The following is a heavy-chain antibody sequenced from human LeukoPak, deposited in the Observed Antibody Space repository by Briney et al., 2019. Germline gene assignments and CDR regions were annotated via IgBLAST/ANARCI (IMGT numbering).Heavy chain of an antibody. CDR2: INRDGSER. V-gene: IGHV3-7*05. CDR1: GFTCSSYW. D-gene: IGHD6-19*01. Sequence: GGSLRLSCAASGFTCSSYWMRWVRQAPGKGLEWVANINRDGSERNYVDSVNGRFTISRDNAKNSLYLQMNSLRAEDTAVYYCARDQDAYSSGWYGVFDYWGQGTLVTVSS. CDR3: ARDQDAYSSGWYGVFDY. J-gene: IGHJ4*02.